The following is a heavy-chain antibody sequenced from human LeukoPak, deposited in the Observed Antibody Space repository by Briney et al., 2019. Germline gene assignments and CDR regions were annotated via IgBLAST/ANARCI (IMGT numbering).Heavy chain of an antibody. CDR2: INAGNGNT. CDR3: ARGGCSGGSCYSGRYYFDY. Sequence: ASVKVSFKASGYTFTSYAMHWVRQAPGQRLEWMGWINAGNGNTKYSQKFQGRVTITRDTSASTAYMELSSLRSEDTAVYYCARGGCSGGSCYSGRYYFDYWGQGTLVTVSS. V-gene: IGHV1-3*01. CDR1: GYTFTSYA. D-gene: IGHD2-15*01. J-gene: IGHJ4*02.